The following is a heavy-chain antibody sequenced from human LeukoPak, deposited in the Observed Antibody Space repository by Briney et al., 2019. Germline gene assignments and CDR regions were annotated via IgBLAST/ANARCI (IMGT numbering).Heavy chain of an antibody. D-gene: IGHD3-10*01. CDR2: IYSDGRT. CDR3: ARDSGRFDVFDI. CDR1: GFTVSTNY. Sequence: GGPLRLSCAASGFTVSTNYMSWVRQAPGKGLEWVSVIYSDGRTYYADSVKGRFTISRDNSKNTLYLQMNGLRAEDTAVYYCARDSGRFDVFDIWGQGTMVTVSS. J-gene: IGHJ3*02. V-gene: IGHV3-53*01.